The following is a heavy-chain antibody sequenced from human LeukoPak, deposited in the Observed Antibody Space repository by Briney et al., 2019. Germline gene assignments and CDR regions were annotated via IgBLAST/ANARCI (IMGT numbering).Heavy chain of an antibody. V-gene: IGHV4-34*01. CDR3: ARYKGSRGYSYGNYYYYYMDV. D-gene: IGHD5-18*01. J-gene: IGHJ6*03. Sequence: SETLSLNCAVYGGSFSGYYWSWIRQPPGKGLEWIGEINHSGSTNYNPSLKSRVTISVDTSKNQFSLKLSSVTAADTAVYYCARYKGSRGYSYGNYYYYYMDVWGKGTTVTVSS. CDR1: GGSFSGYY. CDR2: INHSGST.